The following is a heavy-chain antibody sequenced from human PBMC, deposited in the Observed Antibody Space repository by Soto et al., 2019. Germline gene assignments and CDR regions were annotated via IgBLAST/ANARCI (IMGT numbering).Heavy chain of an antibody. V-gene: IGHV4-30-4*01. Sequence: ASETLSLTCTVSGGSISSGDYYWSWIRQPPGKGLEWIGYIYYSGSTYYNPSLKSRVTISVDTSKNQFSLKLSSVTAADTAVYYCARADIVVVPAAIQGNWFDPWRQGTLVTVSS. CDR1: GGSISSGDYY. J-gene: IGHJ5*02. CDR3: ARADIVVVPAAIQGNWFDP. CDR2: IYYSGST. D-gene: IGHD2-2*01.